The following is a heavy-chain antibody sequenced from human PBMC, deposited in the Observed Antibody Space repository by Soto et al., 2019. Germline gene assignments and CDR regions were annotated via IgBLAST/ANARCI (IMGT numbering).Heavy chain of an antibody. CDR2: IRNKPNGHTT. D-gene: IGHD2-21*02. J-gene: IGHJ4*02. CDR1: GFTFSGHY. CDR3: PTTAITAPLFEY. Sequence: GGSLRLSCEGSGFTFSGHYMDWVRQAPGKGLEWLGRIRNKPNGHTTAYAASVKGRFTISRDDSKNLVYLQMNSLKSEDTALYYCPTTAITAPLFEYWGQGTLVTVSS. V-gene: IGHV3-72*01.